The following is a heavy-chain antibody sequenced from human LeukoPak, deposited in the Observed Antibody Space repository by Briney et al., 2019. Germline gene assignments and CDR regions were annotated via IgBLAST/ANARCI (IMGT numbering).Heavy chain of an antibody. J-gene: IGHJ4*02. CDR1: GYLINSGYC. D-gene: IGHD3-22*01. CDR2: IYSTGDT. CDR3: ASRATVVNIYFDP. Sequence: SETLSLTCSVSGYLINSGYCWGWFRQSPGKGLEWIGSIYSTGDTYDKRSLKRRVSISVDSSKNQFSLKLRSVTAADTAVYYCASRATVVNIYFDPWGQGNLVTVSS. V-gene: IGHV4-38-2*02.